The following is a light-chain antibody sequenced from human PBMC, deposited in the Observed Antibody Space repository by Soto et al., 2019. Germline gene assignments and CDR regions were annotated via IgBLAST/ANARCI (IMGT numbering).Light chain of an antibody. V-gene: IGLV4-69*01. CDR1: SGHSSYA. J-gene: IGLJ3*02. CDR2: LNSDGSH. CDR3: QTWDTGIRV. Sequence: QLVLTQSPSASASLGASVKLTCTLSSGHSSYAIAWHQQQPEKGPRYLMKLNSDGSHTKGDGIPDRFSGSSSGAERYLTISSLQSEDEADYYGQTWDTGIRVFGGGTKLTVL.